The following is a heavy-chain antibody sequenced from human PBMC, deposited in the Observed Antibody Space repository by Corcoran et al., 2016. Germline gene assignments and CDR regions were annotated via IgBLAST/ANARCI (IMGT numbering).Heavy chain of an antibody. Sequence: EVQLVESGGGLVQPGGSLRLSCAASGFSFNTYWMSWVRQAPGKGLEWVANIKEDGSDKNYVDSVKGRFTISRDNAEKSLYLQMNSLRGEDTACYYCARGGRFHFLWGQGALVTVSS. D-gene: IGHD1-26*01. CDR2: IKEDGSDK. CDR1: GFSFNTYW. J-gene: IGHJ4*02. V-gene: IGHV3-7*03. CDR3: ARGGRFHFL.